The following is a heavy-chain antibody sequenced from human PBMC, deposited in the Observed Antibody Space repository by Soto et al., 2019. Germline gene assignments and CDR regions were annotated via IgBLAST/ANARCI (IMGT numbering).Heavy chain of an antibody. Sequence: GGSLRLSCAASGFTFDDYGMSWFRQAPGKGLEWVSGINWNGGSTGYADSVKGRFTISRDNAKNSLYLQMNSLRAEDTALYYCASGIVGATTYGMDVWGQGTTVTVSS. V-gene: IGHV3-20*04. J-gene: IGHJ6*02. CDR3: ASGIVGATTYGMDV. D-gene: IGHD1-26*01. CDR1: GFTFDDYG. CDR2: INWNGGST.